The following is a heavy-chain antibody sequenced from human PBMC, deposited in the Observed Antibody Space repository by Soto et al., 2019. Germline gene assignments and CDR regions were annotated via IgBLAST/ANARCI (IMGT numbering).Heavy chain of an antibody. V-gene: IGHV4-30-2*01. CDR2: MYHSGST. CDR3: ARLNGYCISTNCHGYYGMDV. J-gene: IGHJ6*02. CDR1: GGSIGSGGYS. Sequence: TLSHTGAVSGGSIGSGGYSLGWIRQPPGKGLEWIGYMYHSGSTYYNPSLKSRVTMSVDTSKNQFSLKLSSVTAADTAVYYCARLNGYCISTNCHGYYGMDVWGQGTTVTVS. D-gene: IGHD2-2*03.